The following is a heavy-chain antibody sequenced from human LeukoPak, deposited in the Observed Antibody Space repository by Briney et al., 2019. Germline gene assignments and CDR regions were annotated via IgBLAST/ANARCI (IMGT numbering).Heavy chain of an antibody. D-gene: IGHD2-15*01. CDR1: GFTFTNYA. CDR2: ISATRGNT. V-gene: IGHV3-23*01. Sequence: GGSLRLSCVASGFTFTNYAMSWVRQPPGRGLEWVSAISATRGNTYYADSVQGRFSISRDNSKNTLYLQMNSLRAEDTAVYYCAKDRCSGGSCYWGQGTLVTVSS. CDR3: AKDRCSGGSCY. J-gene: IGHJ4*02.